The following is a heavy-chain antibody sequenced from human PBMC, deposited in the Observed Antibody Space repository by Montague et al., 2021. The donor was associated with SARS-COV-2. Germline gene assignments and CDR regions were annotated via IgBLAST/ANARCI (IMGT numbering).Heavy chain of an antibody. J-gene: IGHJ5*02. CDR3: ARQGDQLLLEYWFDP. V-gene: IGHV4-39*01. Sequence: SETLSLTCTVSGGSISSSSYYWGWIRQPPGKGLEWIGSIYYSGSTYYXXXLKSRVTISVDTSKNQFSLKLSFVTAADTAVYYCARQGDQLLLEYWFDPWGQGTLVTVSS. D-gene: IGHD2-2*01. CDR2: IYYSGST. CDR1: GGSISSSSYY.